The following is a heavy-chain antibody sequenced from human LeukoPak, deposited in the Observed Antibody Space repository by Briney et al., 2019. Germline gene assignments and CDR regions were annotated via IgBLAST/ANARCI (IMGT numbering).Heavy chain of an antibody. D-gene: IGHD3-3*01. V-gene: IGHV1-69*01. CDR1: GGTFSSYA. J-gene: IGHJ4*02. Sequence: SVKVSCKASGGTFSSYAISWVRQAPGQGLEWMGGIIPIFGTANYAQKFQGRVTITADESTSTASMELSSLRSEDTAVYYCARGGVLRFLEWLSFDYWGQGTLVTVSS. CDR2: IIPIFGTA. CDR3: ARGGVLRFLEWLSFDY.